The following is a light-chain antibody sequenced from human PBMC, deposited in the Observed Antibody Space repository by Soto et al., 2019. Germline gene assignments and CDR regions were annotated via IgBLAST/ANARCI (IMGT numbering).Light chain of an antibody. CDR3: QHYGTTPWT. CDR1: QSVCSRC. J-gene: IGKJ1*01. CDR2: GAS. V-gene: IGKV3-20*01. Sequence: ETVLTQSPGTLSLSPGERVTLSCRASQSVCSRCLAWYQQKHGQSPRLLIYGASSRATGIPDRFSGSGSGTDFTRTISRLEPEDFAVYYCQHYGTTPWTLGQGTKVGIK.